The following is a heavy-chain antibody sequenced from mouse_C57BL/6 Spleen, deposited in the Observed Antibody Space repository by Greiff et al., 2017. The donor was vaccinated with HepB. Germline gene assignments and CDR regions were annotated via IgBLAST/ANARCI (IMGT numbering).Heavy chain of an antibody. CDR3: TTLAITTVVPY. Sequence: VQLQQSGAELVRPGASVKLSCTASGFNIKDDYMHWVKQRPEQGLEWIGWIDPENGDTEYASKFQGKATITADTSSNTAYLQLSSLTSEDTAVYYCTTLAITTVVPYWGQGTTLTVAS. CDR2: IDPENGDT. CDR1: GFNIKDDY. V-gene: IGHV14-4*01. D-gene: IGHD1-1*01. J-gene: IGHJ2*01.